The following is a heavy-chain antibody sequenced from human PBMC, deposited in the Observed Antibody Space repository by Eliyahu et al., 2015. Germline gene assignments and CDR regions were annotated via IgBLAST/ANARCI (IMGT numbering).Heavy chain of an antibody. J-gene: IGHJ4*02. CDR3: ATLVWSGNTDHDY. D-gene: IGHD3-3*01. V-gene: IGHV3-30*03. Sequence: QVQLVESGGGVVQPGRSLRLXCXASXFTFSSYGMHWVRQAPGKGLEWVAVISYDGSNKYYADSVKGRFTISRDNSKNTLYLQMNSLRAEDTAVYYCATLVWSGNTDHDYWGQGTLVTVSS. CDR1: XFTFSSYG. CDR2: ISYDGSNK.